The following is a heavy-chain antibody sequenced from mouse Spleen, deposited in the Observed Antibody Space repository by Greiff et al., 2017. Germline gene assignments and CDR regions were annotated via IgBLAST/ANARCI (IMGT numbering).Heavy chain of an antibody. J-gene: IGHJ3*01. D-gene: IGHD1-1*01. V-gene: IGHV1-72*01. CDR2: IYPNSGGT. CDR3: ARSYYYGSSYVFAY. Sequence: QVQLQQPGAELVKPGASVTLSCTASGYTFTSYWMPWVKQRPGRGLEWLGMIYPNSGGTNYTEQFTRMATLTVDKPSSTEDMQLSRMTSEEYAVYYWARSYYYGSSYVFAYWGQGNLVTVSA. CDR1: GYTFTSYW.